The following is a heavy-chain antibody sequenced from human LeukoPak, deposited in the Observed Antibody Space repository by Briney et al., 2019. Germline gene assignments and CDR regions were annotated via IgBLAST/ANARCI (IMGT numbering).Heavy chain of an antibody. CDR3: AREMEVRGYFDWLPLDY. V-gene: IGHV1-2*06. CDR2: INPNSGGT. J-gene: IGHJ4*02. Sequence: ASVKVSCKVSGYTLTELSMHWVRQAPGQGLEWMGRINPNSGGTNYAQKFQGRVTMTRDTSIGTAYIELSRLRSDDTAVYYCAREMEVRGYFDWLPLDYWGQGTLVTVSS. CDR1: GYTLTELS. D-gene: IGHD3-9*01.